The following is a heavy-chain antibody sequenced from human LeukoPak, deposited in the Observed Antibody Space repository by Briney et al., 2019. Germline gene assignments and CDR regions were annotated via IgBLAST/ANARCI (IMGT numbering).Heavy chain of an antibody. CDR3: AKLVAVAGRNY. CDR1: GFTFSRYN. CDR2: ISSSSSTI. V-gene: IGHV3-48*01. Sequence: PGGSLRLSCAASGFTFSRYNMNWVRQAPGKGLEWVSYISSSSSTIYYADSVKGRFTISRDNAKNSLYLQMNSLRAEDTAVYYCAKLVAVAGRNYWGQGTLVTVSS. J-gene: IGHJ4*02. D-gene: IGHD6-19*01.